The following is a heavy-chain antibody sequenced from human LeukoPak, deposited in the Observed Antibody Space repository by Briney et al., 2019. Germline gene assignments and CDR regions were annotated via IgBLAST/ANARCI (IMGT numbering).Heavy chain of an antibody. V-gene: IGHV3-74*03. CDR2: INSNGRRT. J-gene: IGHJ4*02. Sequence: GRSMTLSSVASGFTFSSQWMQCVRQAPRKGLVWVSHINSNGRRTMYANSVKGRFTISRDNAKNTLYLQMNSLRAEDTAVYYCARDTRMYYYDSSGQFDYWGQGTLVTVSS. CDR3: ARDTRMYYYDSSGQFDY. D-gene: IGHD3-22*01. CDR1: GFTFSSQW.